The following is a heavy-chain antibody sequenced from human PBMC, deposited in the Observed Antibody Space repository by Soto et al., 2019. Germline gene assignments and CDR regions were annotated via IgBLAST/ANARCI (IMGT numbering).Heavy chain of an antibody. V-gene: IGHV3-15*01. CDR1: GFTISNNY. CDR3: TTDRVVGTLDSFYI. Sequence: GGSLRLSCAASGFTISNNYMSWVRQAPGKGLEWVGRIKSKTDGGTTDYAAPVKGRFTISRDDSKNTLYLQMNSLKTEDTAVYYGTTDRVVGTLDSFYICGKGTMVT. J-gene: IGHJ3*02. D-gene: IGHD2-15*01. CDR2: IKSKTDGGTT.